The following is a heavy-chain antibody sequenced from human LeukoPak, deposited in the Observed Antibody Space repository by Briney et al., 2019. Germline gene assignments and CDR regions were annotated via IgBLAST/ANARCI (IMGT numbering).Heavy chain of an antibody. D-gene: IGHD2-15*01. CDR1: GFTFNNAW. Sequence: PGGSLRLSCTASGFTFNNAWMTWVRQSPGKGLEWVGRIKSKTDGETTDYAAPVKGRFTISREDSKNTLYLQVNSLKTEDTALYYCTTAPCSTGSCYPDDAFDIWGQGTLVTVSS. J-gene: IGHJ3*02. CDR2: IKSKTDGETT. V-gene: IGHV3-15*01. CDR3: TTAPCSTGSCYPDDAFDI.